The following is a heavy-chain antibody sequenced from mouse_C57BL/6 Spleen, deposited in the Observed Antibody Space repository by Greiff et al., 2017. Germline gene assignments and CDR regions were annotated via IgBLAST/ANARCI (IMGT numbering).Heavy chain of an antibody. CDR3: ARGGGSSPWFAY. V-gene: IGHV1-7*01. D-gene: IGHD1-1*01. Sequence: VQLQQSGAELAKPGASVKLSCKASGYTFTSYWMHWVKQRPGQGLEWIGYINPSSGYTKYNQKFKDKATLTAGKSSSTAYMQLSSLTYEDSAVYYCARGGGSSPWFAYWGQGTLVTVSA. CDR1: GYTFTSYW. J-gene: IGHJ3*01. CDR2: INPSSGYT.